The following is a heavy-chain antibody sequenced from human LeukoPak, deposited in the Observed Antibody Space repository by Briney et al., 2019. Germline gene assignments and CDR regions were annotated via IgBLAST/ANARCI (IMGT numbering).Heavy chain of an antibody. Sequence: PSETLSLTCAVSGDSISGHPWSWIRQPPGKGLDYIGFIDSNGNTNYNPSLKSRVTISGDTSTNQFSLNLNSVTAADTAVYYCARLAKCDGDCYSFDFWGQGLLVTVSS. CDR1: GDSISGHP. V-gene: IGHV4-59*11. J-gene: IGHJ4*02. D-gene: IGHD2-21*02. CDR3: ARLAKCDGDCYSFDF. CDR2: IDSNGNT.